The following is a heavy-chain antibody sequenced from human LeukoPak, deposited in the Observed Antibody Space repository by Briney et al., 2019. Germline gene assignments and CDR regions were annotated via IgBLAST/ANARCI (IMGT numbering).Heavy chain of an antibody. D-gene: IGHD6-13*01. CDR2: INHSGSA. J-gene: IGHJ5*02. CDR1: GGSISSYY. CDR3: ARPRYSSSWYVSWFDP. V-gene: IGHV4-34*01. Sequence: SETLSLTCTVSGGSISSYYWSWIRQPPGKGLEWIGEINHSGSANYNPSLKSRVTISVDTSKNQFSLKLSSVTAADTAVYYCARPRYSSSWYVSWFDPWGQGTLVTVSS.